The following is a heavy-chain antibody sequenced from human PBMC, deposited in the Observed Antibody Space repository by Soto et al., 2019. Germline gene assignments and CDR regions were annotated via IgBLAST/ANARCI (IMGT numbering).Heavy chain of an antibody. CDR2: ISCYNGKT. D-gene: IGHD3-3*01. CDR1: GYSFTAYG. CDR3: ARDAPPPELRFLEWHNYDYNGMDV. Sequence: QVQVVQSGDAVKETGASVRVSCKTSGYSFTAYGISWVRQAPGQGLEWMGWISCYNGKTKYAQKVQGRVTMTTDTSTSTAYMEVRSLRSDDTAIYYCARDAPPPELRFLEWHNYDYNGMDVCGQVTTVTVSS. J-gene: IGHJ6*02. V-gene: IGHV1-18*01.